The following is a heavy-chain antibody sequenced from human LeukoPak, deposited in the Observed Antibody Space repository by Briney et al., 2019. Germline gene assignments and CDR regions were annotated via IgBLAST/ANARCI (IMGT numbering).Heavy chain of an antibody. CDR3: ARSRRGSGWYSGWFDP. Sequence: KPSETLSLTCTVSGGSISTYYWSWIRQPPGKGLEWIGYIYYSGSTNYNPSLKSRVTISVDTSKNQFSLKLSSVTAADTAVYYCARSRRGSGWYSGWFDPWGQGTLVTVSS. CDR2: IYYSGST. J-gene: IGHJ5*02. D-gene: IGHD6-19*01. V-gene: IGHV4-59*01. CDR1: GGSISTYY.